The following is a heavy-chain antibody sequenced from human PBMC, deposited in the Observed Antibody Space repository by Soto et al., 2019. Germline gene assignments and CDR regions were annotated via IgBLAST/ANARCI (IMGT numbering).Heavy chain of an antibody. CDR2: ISYDGSNK. J-gene: IGHJ4*02. V-gene: IGHV3-30*18. CDR3: AKDKNLMQDYSTLSYFDY. CDR1: RFTSSSYP. D-gene: IGHD6-6*01. Sequence: LILSCAASRFTSSSYPSLWVPQAPCKGLEGLAVISYDGSNKYYADPLKGRFTISSENSKNTLYLQMNSLRADDTAVYYCAKDKNLMQDYSTLSYFDYWGQGTLVTVSS.